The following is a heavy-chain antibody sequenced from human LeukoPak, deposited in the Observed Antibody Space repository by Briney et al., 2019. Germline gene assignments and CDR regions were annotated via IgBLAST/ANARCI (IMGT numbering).Heavy chain of an antibody. CDR2: MNPNSGNT. J-gene: IGHJ5*02. CDR3: ITMVRGVISSWFDP. CDR1: GYTFTSYD. Sequence: ASVKVSCKASGYTFTSYDINWVRQATGQGLEWMGWMNPNSGNTGYAQKFQGRVTMTRNTSISTAYMELSSLRSEDTAVYYCITMVRGVISSWFDPWGQGTLVTVSS. D-gene: IGHD3-10*01. V-gene: IGHV1-8*01.